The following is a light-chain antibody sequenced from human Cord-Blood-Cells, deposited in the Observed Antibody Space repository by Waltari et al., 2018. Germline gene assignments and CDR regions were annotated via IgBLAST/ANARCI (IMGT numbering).Light chain of an antibody. CDR3: NSRDSSGNHLRV. V-gene: IGLV3-19*01. CDR1: SLRSYY. J-gene: IGLJ2*01. CDR2: GKT. Sequence: SSELTQDPAVSVALGQTVRITCQGDSLRSYYASWYQQKPGKAPVLVIYGKTNRPSGIPDRFSGSSSGNTASLTITGAQAEDEADYYCNSRDSSGNHLRVFGGGTKLTVL.